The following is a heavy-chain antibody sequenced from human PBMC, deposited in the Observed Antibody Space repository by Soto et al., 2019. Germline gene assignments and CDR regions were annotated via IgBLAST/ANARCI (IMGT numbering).Heavy chain of an antibody. CDR1: GFSLSRNNL. Sequence: SETLSPTCAVSGFSLSRNNLWGWVRPPPGKGLEWIGSMYYSGTSSYNPSLKSRVSMSVDTSKKQLSLRLTSVTAADTAVYYCARLHCDSPNCVPLDPWGQGTLVTVSS. CDR2: MYYSGTS. D-gene: IGHD3-22*01. J-gene: IGHJ5*02. V-gene: IGHV4-39*01. CDR3: ARLHCDSPNCVPLDP.